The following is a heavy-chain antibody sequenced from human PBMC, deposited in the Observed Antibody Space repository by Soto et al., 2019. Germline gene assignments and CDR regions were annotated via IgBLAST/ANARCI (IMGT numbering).Heavy chain of an antibody. J-gene: IGHJ1*01. CDR1: GFTFSSYA. CDR2: ISYDGSNK. V-gene: IGHV3-30-3*01. Sequence: GGSLRLSCAASGFTFSSYAMHWVRQAPGKGLEWVAVISYDGSNKYYADSVKGRFTISRDNSKNTLYLQMNSLRAEDTAVYYCARDMGLLGIEYFQHWGQGTLVTVSS. CDR3: ARDMGLLGIEYFQH. D-gene: IGHD1-26*01.